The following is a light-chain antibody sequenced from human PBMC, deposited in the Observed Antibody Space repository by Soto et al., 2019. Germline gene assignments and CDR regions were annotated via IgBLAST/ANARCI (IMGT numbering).Light chain of an antibody. V-gene: IGKV3-15*01. CDR1: QSVSSD. CDR3: QQYGGVPYT. CDR2: GAS. Sequence: EIVMTQSPATLSVSPGERATLSCRASQSVSSDLAWYHQKPGQAPRLLIYGASTRATGIPARFSGSGSGTEFTLTINSLQSEDFAIYYCQQYGGVPYTFGQGTKVDIK. J-gene: IGKJ2*01.